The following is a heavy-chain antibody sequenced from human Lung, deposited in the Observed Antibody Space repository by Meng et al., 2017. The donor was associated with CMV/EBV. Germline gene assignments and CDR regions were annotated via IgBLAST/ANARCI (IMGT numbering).Heavy chain of an antibody. V-gene: IGHV1-2*02. J-gene: IGHJ4*02. D-gene: IGHD1-1*01. CDR3: ARDNNWGPDY. Sequence: ASXXVSWKASGYTFTAHYFHWVRQAPGQGLEWMGWIHPHRGDTNYAQQFQGRVTLTRDTSINTGYMELTRLTSDDTAVYYCARDNNWGPDYWGQGTPVTFSS. CDR1: GYTFTAHY. CDR2: IHPHRGDT.